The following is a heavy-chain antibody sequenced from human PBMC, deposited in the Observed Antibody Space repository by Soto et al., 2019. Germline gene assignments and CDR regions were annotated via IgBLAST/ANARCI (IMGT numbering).Heavy chain of an antibody. CDR2: INSDASHT. V-gene: IGHV3-74*01. CDR3: AKTIDVNLSPPIDY. CDR1: GFTFSTYW. D-gene: IGHD1-1*01. J-gene: IGHJ4*02. Sequence: SLRLSCAASGFTFSTYWMHWIRQVPGKGLEWVSRINSDASHTYYADSVKGRFTISRDNSKNTLYLQMNSLRAEDTAVYYCAKTIDVNLSPPIDYWGQGTLVTVSS.